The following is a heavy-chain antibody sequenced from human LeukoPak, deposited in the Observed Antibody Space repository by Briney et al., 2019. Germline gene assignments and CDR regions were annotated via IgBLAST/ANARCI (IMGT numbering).Heavy chain of an antibody. Sequence: PSETLSLTCAVSGGSISSGGYSWSWIRQPPGKGLEWIGYIYHSGSTYYNPSLKSRVTISVDRSKNQFSLKLSSVTAADTAVYYCARFWSSSWSGDWFDPWGQGTLVTVSS. CDR3: ARFWSSSWSGDWFDP. V-gene: IGHV4-30-2*01. CDR1: GGSISSGGYS. CDR2: IYHSGST. D-gene: IGHD6-13*01. J-gene: IGHJ5*02.